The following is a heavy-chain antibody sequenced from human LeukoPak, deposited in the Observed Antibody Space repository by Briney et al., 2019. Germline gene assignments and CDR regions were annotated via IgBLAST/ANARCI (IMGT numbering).Heavy chain of an antibody. J-gene: IGHJ4*02. CDR3: ARGAYYYDSSVSGRLDY. CDR1: RFTFSSYA. D-gene: IGHD3-22*01. V-gene: IGHV3-23*01. CDR2: ISGSGGST. Sequence: AGGSLRLSCAASRFTFSSYAMSWVRQAPGKGLEWVSAISGSGGSTYYADSVKGRFTISRDNSKNTLYLQMNSLRAEDTAVYYCARGAYYYDSSVSGRLDYWGQGTLVTVSS.